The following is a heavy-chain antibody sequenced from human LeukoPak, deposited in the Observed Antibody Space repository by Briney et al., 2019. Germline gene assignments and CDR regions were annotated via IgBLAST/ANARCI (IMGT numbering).Heavy chain of an antibody. Sequence: SETLSLTCTVSGGSISSYYWSWIRQPPGKGLEWVGYIYYSGSTNYNPSLKSRVTMSVDTSKNQFSLKLSSVTAADTAVYYCARELRGYSYTFDYWGQGTLVTVSS. CDR3: ARELRGYSYTFDY. CDR2: IYYSGST. V-gene: IGHV4-59*12. J-gene: IGHJ4*02. D-gene: IGHD5-18*01. CDR1: GGSISSYY.